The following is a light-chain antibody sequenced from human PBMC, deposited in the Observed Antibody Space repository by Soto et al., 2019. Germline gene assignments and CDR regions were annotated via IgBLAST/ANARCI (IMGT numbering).Light chain of an antibody. Sequence: DFVMTQSPDSLAVSLGERATINCKSSQSVLYSTNNKNYLAWYQQKPGQPPKLLIYWASTRESGVPDRFSGSGSGTDFNLTISRLQAEDVALYFCQQYYTNPFTFGGGTKVEIK. CDR3: QQYYTNPFT. J-gene: IGKJ4*01. CDR2: WAS. CDR1: QSVLYSTNNKNY. V-gene: IGKV4-1*01.